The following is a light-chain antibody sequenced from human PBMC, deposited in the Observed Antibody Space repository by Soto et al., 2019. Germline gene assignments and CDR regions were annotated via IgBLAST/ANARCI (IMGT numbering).Light chain of an antibody. CDR1: ERLSSVY. J-gene: IGKJ1*01. V-gene: IGKV3-11*01. CDR2: DAS. Sequence: SXXPGEXATVXXRXLERLSSVYLAWYQQRPTQPPKLVIYDASDMATGIRAIFRGSRSGADFNLTISSIGPKDFAVSYCQQRSNLGPWAFAQRTKVDIK. CDR3: QQRSNLGPWA.